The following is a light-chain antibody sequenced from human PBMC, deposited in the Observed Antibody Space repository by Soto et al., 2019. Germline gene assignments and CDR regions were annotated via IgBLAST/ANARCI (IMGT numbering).Light chain of an antibody. J-gene: IGKJ1*01. Sequence: EVVLTQSPCTLSLSPGERATLSCRASHNVNSNYLAWYQQRPGQAPRLLMFGASNRATGIPYRFSGRGSGTDFTLTISRLEPEDFAVYYCQQYSSLRTFGQGTKVEIK. CDR1: HNVNSNY. V-gene: IGKV3-20*01. CDR3: QQYSSLRT. CDR2: GAS.